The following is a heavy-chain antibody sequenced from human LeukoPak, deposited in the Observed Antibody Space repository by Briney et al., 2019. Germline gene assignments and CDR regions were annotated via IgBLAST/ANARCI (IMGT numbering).Heavy chain of an antibody. D-gene: IGHD6-13*01. CDR3: ARLQELQEGLADY. CDR2: IYHSGST. CDR1: GGSISSGGYY. J-gene: IGHJ4*02. Sequence: TSQTLSLTCTVSGGSISSGGYYWSWIRQPPGKGLEWIGYIYHSGSTYYNPSLKSRVTISVDRSKNQFSLKLSSVTAADTAVYYCARLQELQEGLADYWGQGTLVTVSS. V-gene: IGHV4-30-2*01.